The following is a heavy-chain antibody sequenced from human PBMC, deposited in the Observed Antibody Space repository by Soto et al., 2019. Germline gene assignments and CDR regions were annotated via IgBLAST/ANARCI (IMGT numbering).Heavy chain of an antibody. CDR2: ISGSGGST. CDR3: ARGFGSAAAAFDI. CDR1: GFTFSSYA. D-gene: IGHD6-13*01. V-gene: IGHV3-23*01. Sequence: GGSRRLSCAASGFTFSSYAMSWVRQAPGKGLEWVSAISGSGGSTYYADSVKGRFTISRDNSKNTLYLQMNSLRAEDTAVYYCARGFGSAAAAFDIWGQGTMVTVSS. J-gene: IGHJ3*02.